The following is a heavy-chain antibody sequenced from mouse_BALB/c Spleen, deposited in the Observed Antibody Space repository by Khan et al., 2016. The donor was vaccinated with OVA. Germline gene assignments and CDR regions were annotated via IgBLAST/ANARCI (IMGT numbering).Heavy chain of an antibody. J-gene: IGHJ2*01. Sequence: QVQLKESGPGLVAPSQSLSITCTVSGFSLNSDGVSWVRQPPGTGLEWLGVLWGDGSTNYHSALRSRLSIRKDNSKSQVFLKLNSLQTDDTATYYCAKRRVDYFDSWGQGTTLTVAS. V-gene: IGHV2-3*01. CDR1: GFSLNSDG. CDR3: AKRRVDYFDS. CDR2: LWGDGST. D-gene: IGHD1-3*01.